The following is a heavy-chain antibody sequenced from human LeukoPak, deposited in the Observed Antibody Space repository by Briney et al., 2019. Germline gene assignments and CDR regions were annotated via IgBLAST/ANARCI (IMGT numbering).Heavy chain of an antibody. CDR3: ARSRGYDLMDYYYGMDV. D-gene: IGHD5-12*01. CDR1: GYTLTELS. CDR2: IIPILGIA. Sequence: ASVKVSCKVSGYTLTELSMHWVRQAPGKGLEWMGRIIPILGIANYAQKFQGRVTITADKSTSTAYMELSSLRSEDTAVYYCARSRGYDLMDYYYGMDVWGQGTTVTVSS. V-gene: IGHV1-69*02. J-gene: IGHJ6*02.